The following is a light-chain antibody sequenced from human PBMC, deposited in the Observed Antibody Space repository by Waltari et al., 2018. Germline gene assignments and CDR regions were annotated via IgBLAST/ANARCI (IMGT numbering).Light chain of an antibody. CDR1: RCNSGAGHA. Sequence: QSVLTQPPPLSRAPGQRVTSSCSARRCNSGAGHALTLYQQLPGTAPKLLPHANSNWPAGVPDRFSGSKSGSSASLAITGLQAEDEADYYCQSYDGSLSVSVVFGGGTKLTVL. J-gene: IGLJ2*01. CDR3: QSYDGSLSVSVV. V-gene: IGLV1-40*01. CDR2: ANS.